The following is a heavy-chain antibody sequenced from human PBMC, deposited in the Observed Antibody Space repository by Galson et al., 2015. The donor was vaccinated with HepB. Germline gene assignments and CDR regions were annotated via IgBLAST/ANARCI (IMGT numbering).Heavy chain of an antibody. D-gene: IGHD4-23*01. J-gene: IGHJ3*02. V-gene: IGHV3-66*02. CDR2: IYYGGST. CDR1: GFTVSSNY. Sequence: SLRLSCAASGFTVSSNYMSWVRQAPGKGLEWVSVIYYGGSTYYADSVKGRFTISGDNFKNTVYLQMNSLRGEDTAVYHCARDRWPSGAFDIWGQGTMVTVSS. CDR3: ARDRWPSGAFDI.